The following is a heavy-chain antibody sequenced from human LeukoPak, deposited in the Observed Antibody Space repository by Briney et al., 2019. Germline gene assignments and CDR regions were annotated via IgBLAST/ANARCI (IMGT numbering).Heavy chain of an antibody. Sequence: PSETLSLTCAVYGGSFSGYYWSWIRQPPGKGLEWIGEINHSGSTNYNPSLKSRVTISVDTSKNQFSLKLSSVTAADTAVYYCARTSEGAAASNWFDPWGQGTLVTVSS. CDR3: ARTSEGAAASNWFDP. CDR1: GGSFSGYY. D-gene: IGHD6-13*01. CDR2: INHSGST. V-gene: IGHV4-34*01. J-gene: IGHJ5*02.